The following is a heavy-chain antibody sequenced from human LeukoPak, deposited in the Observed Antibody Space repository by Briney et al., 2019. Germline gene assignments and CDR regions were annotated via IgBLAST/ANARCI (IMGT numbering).Heavy chain of an antibody. Sequence: GGSLRLSCAASGFTFSSYAMSWVRQAPGKGLEWVSAISGSGGSTNYADSVKGRFTISRDNSKNTLYLQMNSLRAEDTAVYYCAKGAQRRDGYNEIFDYWGQGTLVTVSS. J-gene: IGHJ4*02. CDR1: GFTFSSYA. CDR3: AKGAQRRDGYNEIFDY. V-gene: IGHV3-23*01. D-gene: IGHD5-24*01. CDR2: ISGSGGST.